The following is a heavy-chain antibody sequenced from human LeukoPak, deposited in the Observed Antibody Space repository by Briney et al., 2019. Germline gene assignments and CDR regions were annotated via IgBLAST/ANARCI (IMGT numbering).Heavy chain of an antibody. J-gene: IGHJ4*02. CDR3: ARAVCIRTSCPYDY. D-gene: IGHD2-2*01. V-gene: IGHV4-59*01. CDR2: IYYSGST. CDR1: GGSISSYY. Sequence: SETLSLTCTVSGGSISSYYWSWIRQPPGKGLEWIGYIYYSGSTNYNPSLKSRVTISVDTSKNQFSLKLSSVTAADTAVYYCARAVCIRTSCPYDYRDQGTLVTVSS.